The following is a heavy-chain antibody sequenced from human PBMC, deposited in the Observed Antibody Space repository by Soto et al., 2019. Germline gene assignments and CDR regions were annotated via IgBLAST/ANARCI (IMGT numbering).Heavy chain of an antibody. CDR3: ARARTVGHFDY. J-gene: IGHJ4*02. V-gene: IGHV3-21*01. CDR2: ISSSSSYI. D-gene: IGHD1-26*01. CDR1: GFTFSSYS. Sequence: EVQLVESGGGLVKPGGSLRLSCAASGFTFSSYSMNWVRQAPGKGLEWVSSISSSSSYIYYADSVKGRFTISRDNAKNSLYLQMNSLRAEDTAVYDCARARTVGHFDYWGQGTLVTVSS.